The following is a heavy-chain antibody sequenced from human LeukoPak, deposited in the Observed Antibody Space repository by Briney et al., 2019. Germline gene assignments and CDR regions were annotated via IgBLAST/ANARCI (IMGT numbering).Heavy chain of an antibody. CDR3: AKESQKAAGGVWRWGDPQKSYNYYGMDD. D-gene: IGHD6-13*01. Sequence: GGSLRLSCEASGFTFNTYAMHWVRQAPGKGLEWVAVLASDGGNKYYSESVKGRFTISRDNSKNALYLQMHSLRAEDTAVYFCAKESQKAAGGVWRWGDPQKSYNYYGMDDWGRGTTVTVSS. CDR1: GFTFNTYA. CDR2: LASDGGNK. J-gene: IGHJ6*02. V-gene: IGHV3-30*18.